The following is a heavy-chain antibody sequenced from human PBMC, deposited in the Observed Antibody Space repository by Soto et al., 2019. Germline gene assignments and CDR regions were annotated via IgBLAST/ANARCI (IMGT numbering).Heavy chain of an antibody. CDR1: GYTFTNYA. CDR3: ARDLDLLRYFDCLGVAFDP. Sequence: ASVKVSCKASGYTFTNYAIHWVRQAPGQRLEWMGWVNPDNGNTKYSQKFQDRVTMTRDTSASTAYMELSSLTSEDTAVYYCARDLDLLRYFDCLGVAFDPWGLGTPVTVSS. J-gene: IGHJ5*02. CDR2: VNPDNGNT. D-gene: IGHD3-9*01. V-gene: IGHV1-3*01.